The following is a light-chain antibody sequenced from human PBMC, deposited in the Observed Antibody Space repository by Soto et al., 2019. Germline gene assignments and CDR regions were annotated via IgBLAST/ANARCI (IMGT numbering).Light chain of an antibody. CDR3: CSYAGSYNFV. Sequence: QSALTQPRSVSGSPGQSVTISCTGTSSDVGRYNYVSWYQQHPGKAPKLMIYDVSKRPSGVPDRFSGSKSGNTASLTISGLQAEDEADYYCCSYAGSYNFVFGGGTKLTVL. CDR1: SSDVGRYNY. V-gene: IGLV2-11*02. J-gene: IGLJ3*02. CDR2: DVS.